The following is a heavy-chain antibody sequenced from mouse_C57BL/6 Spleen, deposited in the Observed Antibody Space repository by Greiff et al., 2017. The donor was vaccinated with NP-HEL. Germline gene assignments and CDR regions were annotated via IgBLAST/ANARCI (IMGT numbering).Heavy chain of an antibody. CDR3: ARSLLRRDYFDY. CDR1: GYAFTNYL. D-gene: IGHD1-2*01. CDR2: INPGSGGT. J-gene: IGHJ2*01. V-gene: IGHV1-54*01. Sequence: VQGVESGAELVRPGTSVKVSCKASGYAFTNYLIEWVKQRPGQGLEWIGVINPGSGGTNYNEKFKGKATLTADKSSSTAYMQLSSLTSEDSAVYFCARSLLRRDYFDYWGQGTTLTVSS.